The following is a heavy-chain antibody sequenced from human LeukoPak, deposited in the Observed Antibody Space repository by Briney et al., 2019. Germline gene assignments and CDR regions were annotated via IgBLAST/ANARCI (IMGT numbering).Heavy chain of an antibody. CDR3: ARGRYDSSGYYPPYYYYYMDV. CDR1: GGTFSSYA. D-gene: IGHD3-22*01. V-gene: IGHV1-69*13. Sequence: SVKVSCKASGGTFSSYAISWVRQAPGQGLEWMGGITPIFGTANYAQKFQGRVTITADESTSTAYMELSSLRSEDTAVYYCARGRYDSSGYYPPYYYYYMDVWGKGTTVTVSS. CDR2: ITPIFGTA. J-gene: IGHJ6*03.